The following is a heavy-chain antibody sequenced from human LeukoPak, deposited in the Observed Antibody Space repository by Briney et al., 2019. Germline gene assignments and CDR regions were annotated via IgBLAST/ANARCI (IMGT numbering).Heavy chain of an antibody. Sequence: SETLSLTCTVSGGSISSSSYYWGWIRQPPGKGLEWIGSIYYSGSTYYNPSLKSRVTISVDTSKNQFSLKLSSVTAADTAVYYCARPAGAYSSYDAFDIWGQGTMVTVSS. J-gene: IGHJ3*02. CDR3: ARPAGAYSSYDAFDI. CDR2: IYYSGST. V-gene: IGHV4-39*01. CDR1: GGSISSSSYY. D-gene: IGHD6-13*01.